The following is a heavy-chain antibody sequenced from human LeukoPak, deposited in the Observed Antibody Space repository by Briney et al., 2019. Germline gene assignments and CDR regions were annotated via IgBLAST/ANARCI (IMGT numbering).Heavy chain of an antibody. CDR1: GFTFDDYA. CDR3: AKGTMYYYGSGTLFDY. V-gene: IGHV3-9*01. J-gene: IGHJ4*02. D-gene: IGHD3-10*01. CDR2: ISWNSGSI. Sequence: GGSLRLSCAASGFTFDDYAMHWVRQAPGKGLEWVSGISWNSGSIGYADSVKGRFTISRGNAKNSLYLQMNSLRAEDTALYYCAKGTMYYYGSGTLFDYWGQGTLSPSPQ.